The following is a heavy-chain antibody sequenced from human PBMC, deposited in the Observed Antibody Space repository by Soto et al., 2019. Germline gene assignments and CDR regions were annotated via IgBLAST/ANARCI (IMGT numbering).Heavy chain of an antibody. CDR1: GVTLSRQS. Sequence: ARGSLRIPLCGSGVTLSRQSIHLGRQAPGKGLVWVSRINSDGSSTSYADSVKGRFTISRDNAKNTLYLQMNSLRAEDTAVYYCARDPHYFYGSTGYSDYWGQGTLVTVSS. CDR2: INSDGSST. V-gene: IGHV3-74*01. D-gene: IGHD3-22*01. J-gene: IGHJ4*02. CDR3: ARDPHYFYGSTGYSDY.